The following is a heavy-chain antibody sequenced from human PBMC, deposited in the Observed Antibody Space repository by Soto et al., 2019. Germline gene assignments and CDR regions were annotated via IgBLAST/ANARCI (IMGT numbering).Heavy chain of an antibody. CDR3: ARMGYVPSYYYCMDG. D-gene: IGHD1-1*01. Sequence: QVQLVQSGAEVKKPGASVKVSCKASGYTFSRSGISWVRQAPGQGLEWMGWINGYNGNTNYTQKMQGRITMTTDTPTSTDYMELRSLRSDDTAVYYCARMGYVPSYYYCMDGWGQGTTVIVSS. CDR1: GYTFSRSG. J-gene: IGHJ6*02. V-gene: IGHV1-18*01. CDR2: INGYNGNT.